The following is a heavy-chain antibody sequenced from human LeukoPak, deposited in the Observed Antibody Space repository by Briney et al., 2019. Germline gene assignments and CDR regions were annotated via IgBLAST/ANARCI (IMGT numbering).Heavy chain of an antibody. D-gene: IGHD3-22*01. J-gene: IGHJ4*02. CDR2: IYYSGSN. CDR3: ARLYYDSSGHY. CDR1: GGSISSYY. Sequence: SETLSLTCTVSGGSISSYYWSWLRQPPGKGREWIGYIYYSGSNNYNPSLKSRVTISVDTSKNQFSLKLSSVTAADTAVYYCARLYYDSSGHYWGQGTLVTVSS. V-gene: IGHV4-59*01.